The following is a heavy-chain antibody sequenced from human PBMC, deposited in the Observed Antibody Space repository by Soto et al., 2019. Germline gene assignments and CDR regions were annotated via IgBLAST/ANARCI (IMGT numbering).Heavy chain of an antibody. Sequence: QVQLVESGGGVVQPGRSLRLSCAASGFTFSSYGMHWVRQAPGKGLEWVAVISYDGSNKYYADSVKGRFTISRDNSKNTLYLQMNSLRAEDTAVYYCAKEYSSGWRDADDAFDIWGQGTMVTVSS. CDR2: ISYDGSNK. V-gene: IGHV3-30*18. CDR3: AKEYSSGWRDADDAFDI. CDR1: GFTFSSYG. D-gene: IGHD6-19*01. J-gene: IGHJ3*02.